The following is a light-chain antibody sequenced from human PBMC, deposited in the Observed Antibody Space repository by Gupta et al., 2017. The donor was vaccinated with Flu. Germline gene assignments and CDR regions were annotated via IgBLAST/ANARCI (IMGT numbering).Light chain of an antibody. CDR1: QSVNDW. J-gene: IGKJ4*01. V-gene: IGKV1-5*03. Sequence: PSTLSASVGDRVTISCRASQSVNDWLAWYRQKPGKAPNLLIYRASSLESGVPSRFSGGGSGTEFTLTISSLQPDDFATYYCHQYKSYPLTFGGGTKVQIK. CDR3: HQYKSYPLT. CDR2: RAS.